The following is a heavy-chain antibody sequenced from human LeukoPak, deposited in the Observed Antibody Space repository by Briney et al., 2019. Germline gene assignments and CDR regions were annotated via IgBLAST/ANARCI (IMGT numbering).Heavy chain of an antibody. D-gene: IGHD3-10*02. CDR3: AGCSGSRCYYYYYYMDV. Sequence: SVKVSCKASGGTFSSYGISWVRQAPGQGLEWMGGIIPIFGTANYAQKFQGRVTITTDESTSTAYMELSSLRSEDTAVYYCAGCSGSRCYYYYYYMDVWGKGTTVTVSS. CDR2: IIPIFGTA. CDR1: GGTFSSYG. J-gene: IGHJ6*03. V-gene: IGHV1-69*05.